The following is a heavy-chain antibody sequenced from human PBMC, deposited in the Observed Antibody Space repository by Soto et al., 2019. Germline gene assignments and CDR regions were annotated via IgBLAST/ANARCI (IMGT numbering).Heavy chain of an antibody. CDR3: ARDRYASANATFLDH. V-gene: IGHV3-30*01. D-gene: IGHD2-15*01. CDR1: GVIFSSND. CDR2: ISYDGKNE. Sequence: QVQLVESGGGVVQPGRSLRLSCAVSGVIFSSNDMHWVRQAPGKGLAWVAVISYDGKNEYYADSVKGRFTISRDNSKNTLYIQMNSLKRDDTAVYYCARDRYASANATFLDHWGQGALVTVSS. J-gene: IGHJ4*02.